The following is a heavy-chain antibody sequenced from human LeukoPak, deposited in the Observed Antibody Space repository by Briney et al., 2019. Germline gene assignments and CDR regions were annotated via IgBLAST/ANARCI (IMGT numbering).Heavy chain of an antibody. CDR1: GYTFTRYY. CDR2: INPNSGGT. D-gene: IGHD1-26*01. Sequence: ASVKVSCKASGYTFTRYYMHWVRQAPGQGLEWMGWINPNSGGTNYAQKFQGRVTMTRDTSISTAYMELSRLRSDDTAVYYCEREIEWELPSSFDYWGQGTLVTVSS. J-gene: IGHJ4*02. CDR3: EREIEWELPSSFDY. V-gene: IGHV1-2*02.